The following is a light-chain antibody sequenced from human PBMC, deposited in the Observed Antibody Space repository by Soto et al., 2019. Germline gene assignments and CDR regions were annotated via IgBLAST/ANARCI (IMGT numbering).Light chain of an antibody. CDR1: QSVSSSY. J-gene: IGKJ1*01. CDR3: PQYGTSPQT. V-gene: IGKV3-20*01. Sequence: EVVLTQSPGTVSLSPGERATLSCRASQSVSSSYLAWYQHKRGQAPRLLMYGASSRATGVPDRFSGWGSGTDFTLTISRLEPEDFAVYYCPQYGTSPQTFGQGTKVDI. CDR2: GAS.